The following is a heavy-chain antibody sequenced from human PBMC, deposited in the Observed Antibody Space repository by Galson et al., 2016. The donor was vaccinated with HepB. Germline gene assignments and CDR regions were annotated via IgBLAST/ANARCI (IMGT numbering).Heavy chain of an antibody. CDR2: ISWNDDK. Sequence: PALVKPTQTLTLTCTFSGFSLSTSGVGVGWIRQPPGRALEWLALISWNDDKRYGSSLKSRLTITKDTSKNHVVLTVTNMDPVDKATYYCARFGTEITPGGPFDSWGQGTLVTVSS. J-gene: IGHJ4*02. CDR3: ARFGTEITPGGPFDS. V-gene: IGHV2-5*01. CDR1: GFSLSTSGVG. D-gene: IGHD4-23*01.